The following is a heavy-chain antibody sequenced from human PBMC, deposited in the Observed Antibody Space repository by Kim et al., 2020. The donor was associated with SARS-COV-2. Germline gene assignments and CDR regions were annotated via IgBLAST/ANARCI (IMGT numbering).Heavy chain of an antibody. CDR3: AKECPAAMGFGYYYYGMDV. CDR2: ISWNSGSI. Sequence: GGSLRLSCAASGFTFDDYAMHWVRQAPGKGLEWVSGISWNSGSIGYADSVKGRFTISRDNAKNSLYLQMNSLRAEDTALYYCAKECPAAMGFGYYYYGMDVWGPGTAVTVSS. V-gene: IGHV3-9*01. CDR1: GFTFDDYA. D-gene: IGHD2-2*01. J-gene: IGHJ6*02.